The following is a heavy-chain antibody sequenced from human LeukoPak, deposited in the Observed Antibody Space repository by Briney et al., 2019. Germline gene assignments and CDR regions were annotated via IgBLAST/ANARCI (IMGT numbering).Heavy chain of an antibody. CDR1: GYTFTGYY. CDR2: INPNSGGT. CDR3: AREYSSSYTIRYMDV. J-gene: IGHJ6*03. D-gene: IGHD6-6*01. V-gene: IGHV1-2*02. Sequence: ASVKVSCKASGYTFTGYYMHWGRQAPGQGLEWMGWINPNSGGTNYAQKFQGRVTMTRDTSISTAYMEVSRLRSDDTAVYYCAREYSSSYTIRYMDVWGKGTTVTVSS.